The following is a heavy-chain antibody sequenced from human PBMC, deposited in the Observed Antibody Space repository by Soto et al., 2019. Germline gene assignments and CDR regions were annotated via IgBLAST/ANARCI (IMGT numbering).Heavy chain of an antibody. Sequence: GESLKISGKGSGYSFTSYCIGWVLQMPWKGLEWMGIIYPGDSDTRYSPSFQGQVTISADKSISTAYLQWSSLKASDTAMYYCARRGFRNYDSSGYPYWGQGTLVTVSS. J-gene: IGHJ4*02. V-gene: IGHV5-51*01. D-gene: IGHD3-22*01. CDR3: ARRGFRNYDSSGYPY. CDR2: IYPGDSDT. CDR1: GYSFTSYC.